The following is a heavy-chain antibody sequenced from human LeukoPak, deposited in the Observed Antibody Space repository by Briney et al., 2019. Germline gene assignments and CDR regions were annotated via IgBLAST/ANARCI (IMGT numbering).Heavy chain of an antibody. CDR1: GFILSNHW. CDR3: AREGYYGSGSPPSLYFDY. J-gene: IGHJ4*02. V-gene: IGHV3-30*03. Sequence: GGSLRLSCAASGFILSNHWMTWVRQAPGKGLEWVAVTSSDLNVKLYADPVKGRFTISRDNSRSALYLQMNSLRPEDTAIYYCAREGYYGSGSPPSLYFDYWGQGTLVTVSS. CDR2: TSSDLNVK. D-gene: IGHD3-10*01.